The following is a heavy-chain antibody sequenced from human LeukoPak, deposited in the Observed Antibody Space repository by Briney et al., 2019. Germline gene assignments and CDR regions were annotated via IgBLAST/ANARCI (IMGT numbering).Heavy chain of an antibody. CDR2: IYYSGST. CDR3: ARVGSGYSYASYGMDV. D-gene: IGHD5-18*01. J-gene: IGHJ6*02. Sequence: SGTLSLTCTVSGGSVSSGSYYWSCIRQPPGKGLEWIGNIYYSGSTNYNPSLKSRVTISVDTSKNQFSLKLTSVTAADTAVYYCARVGSGYSYASYGMDVWGQGTTVTVSS. V-gene: IGHV4-61*01. CDR1: GGSVSSGSYY.